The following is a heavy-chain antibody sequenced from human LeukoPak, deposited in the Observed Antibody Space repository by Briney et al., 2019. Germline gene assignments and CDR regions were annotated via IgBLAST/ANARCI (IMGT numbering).Heavy chain of an antibody. D-gene: IGHD3-10*01. Sequence: GGSLRLSCAASGFTFSSYWMNWARQAPGKGLEWVASINHNGNVNYYVDSVKGRFTISRDNSKNTLYLQMNSLRAEDTAVYYCAPGFGEFPFDYWGQGTLVTVSS. V-gene: IGHV3-7*03. CDR2: INHNGNVN. CDR1: GFTFSSYW. CDR3: APGFGEFPFDY. J-gene: IGHJ4*02.